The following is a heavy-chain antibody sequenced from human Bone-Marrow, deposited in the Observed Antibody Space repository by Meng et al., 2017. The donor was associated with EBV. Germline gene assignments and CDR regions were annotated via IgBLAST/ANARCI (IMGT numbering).Heavy chain of an antibody. CDR2: VHYTGST. J-gene: IGHJ5*02. D-gene: IGHD6-19*01. Sequence: PPRRGRGPGQVKPSETLSLSFTVSGDSISSFYYWGWIRQPPGRGLEWIGSVHYTGSTYYSPSLKSRVTVSVDTSKNQFSLRLTSVTAADTAVYYCARPFPSWQSPRLDPFGAWGQGTLVTVSS. CDR3: ARPFPSWQSPRLDPFGA. V-gene: IGHV4-39*01. CDR1: GDSISSFYY.